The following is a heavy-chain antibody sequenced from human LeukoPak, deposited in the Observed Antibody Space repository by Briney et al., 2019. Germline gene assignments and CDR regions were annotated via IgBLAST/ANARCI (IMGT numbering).Heavy chain of an antibody. Sequence: SVKVSCKASGGTFSSYAISWVRQAPGQGLEWMGRIIPILGIANYAQKFQGRVTITADKSTSTAYMGLSSLRSEDTAVYYCARDAYYYDSSGYYRIWGQGTMVTVSS. CDR1: GGTFSSYA. J-gene: IGHJ3*02. D-gene: IGHD3-22*01. V-gene: IGHV1-69*04. CDR2: IIPILGIA. CDR3: ARDAYYYDSSGYYRI.